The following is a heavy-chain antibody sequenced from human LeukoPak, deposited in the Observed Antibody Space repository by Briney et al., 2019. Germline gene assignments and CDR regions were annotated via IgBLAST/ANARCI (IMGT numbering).Heavy chain of an antibody. Sequence: SDTLSLTCSASGDSVSSGHYYWIWIRQAPGKGLEWIGYLYDTGSTNYNASLKSGATISRDTSKKQVSQELRPVTAAATAYYYCVVAAWFGDLCNPNYYLESWGHGTLVTVSS. CDR1: GDSVSSGHYY. V-gene: IGHV4-61*01. J-gene: IGHJ4*01. CDR3: VVAAWFGDLCNPNYYLES. D-gene: IGHD3-10*01. CDR2: LYDTGST.